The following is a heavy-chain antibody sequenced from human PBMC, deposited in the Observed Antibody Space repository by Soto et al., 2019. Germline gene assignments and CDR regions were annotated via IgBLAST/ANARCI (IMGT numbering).Heavy chain of an antibody. CDR1: GFTFSTYN. CDR3: ARDGNRGFDMDV. J-gene: IGHJ6*02. V-gene: IGHV3-48*02. CDR2: ITNTGGTI. Sequence: EVQVVESGGGLVQPGGSLRLSCEGSGFTFSTYNMDWVRQAPGKGLEWASYITNTGGTIYYADSVRGPFTISRDNAKNTLFLQMNSLRDDDTAVYYCARDGNRGFDMDVWGQGTTVTVSS.